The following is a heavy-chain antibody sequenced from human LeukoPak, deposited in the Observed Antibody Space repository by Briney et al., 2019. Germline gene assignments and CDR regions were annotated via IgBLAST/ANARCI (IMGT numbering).Heavy chain of an antibody. CDR2: IYYSGST. CDR3: AGATDDTANYHGMDV. CDR1: GGSLSSYY. V-gene: IGHV4-59*01. Sequence: SETLSLTCTVSGGSLSSYYWSWVRLPPGKGLEWVGYIYYSGSTNYNPSLKSRATLPVDTSKNQFSLNLRSLTAAATPVFSVAGATDDTANYHGMDVGGQGTTVTVSS. D-gene: IGHD5-18*01. J-gene: IGHJ6*02.